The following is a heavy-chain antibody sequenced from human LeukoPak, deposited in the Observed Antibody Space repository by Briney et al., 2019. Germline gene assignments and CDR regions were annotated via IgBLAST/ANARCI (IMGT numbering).Heavy chain of an antibody. CDR2: IKEGGGDK. V-gene: IGHV3-7*01. D-gene: IGHD3-10*01. CDR3: ARHRGCHY. J-gene: IGHJ4*02. Sequence: GGSLRLSCAASGFTFSSDGMTWVRQAPGKGLEWLANIKEGGGDKYYVDSVKGRFTISRDNAKNPLYLQMNSLRAEDTAVYYCARHRGCHYWGQGTLVTVSS. CDR1: GFTFSSDG.